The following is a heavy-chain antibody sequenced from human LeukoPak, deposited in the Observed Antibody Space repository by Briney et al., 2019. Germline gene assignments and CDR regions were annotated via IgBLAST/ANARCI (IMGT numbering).Heavy chain of an antibody. CDR1: GLTFSDYA. J-gene: IGHJ2*01. Sequence: GGSLRLSCAASGLTFSDYAMSWVRQAPGKGLEWVSANSGSGGTTYYADSVRGGFSISRDNSDNTLFLQMNSLRAEETAVYYCAKQSVSRYTSGWDWYFDLWGRGTLVTVSS. CDR2: NSGSGGTT. V-gene: IGHV3-23*01. CDR3: AKQSVSRYTSGWDWYFDL. D-gene: IGHD6-25*01.